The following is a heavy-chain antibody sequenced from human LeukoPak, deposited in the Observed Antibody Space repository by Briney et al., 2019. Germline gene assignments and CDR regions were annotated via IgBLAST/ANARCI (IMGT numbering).Heavy chain of an antibody. J-gene: IGHJ3*02. D-gene: IGHD2-2*02. V-gene: IGHV4-34*01. CDR2: INHSGST. CDR3: ARRYLDAFDI. CDR1: GGSLSGYY. Sequence: PSETLSLTCAVSGGSLSGYYWTWIRQPPGKGLEWIGEINHSGSTNYNPSLKSRVTISVDTSKNQFSLKLSSVTAADTAVYYCARRYLDAFDIWGQGTMVTVSS.